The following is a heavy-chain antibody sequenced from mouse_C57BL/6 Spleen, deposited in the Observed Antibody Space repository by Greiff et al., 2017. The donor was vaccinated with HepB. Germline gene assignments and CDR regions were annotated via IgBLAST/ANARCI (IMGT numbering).Heavy chain of an antibody. D-gene: IGHD2-3*01. Sequence: QVQLQQPGTELVKPGATVKLSCKATGYTFTSYWMHWVKKRPGQGLAWIGNINPSNGGNNYNDKFKSKAILTVDKSSSTAYMQLSSLTSEDSAVDYCARGGWFLYCFDYWGQGTTLTVSS. CDR2: INPSNGGN. V-gene: IGHV1-53*01. CDR3: ARGGWFLYCFDY. CDR1: GYTFTSYW. J-gene: IGHJ2*01.